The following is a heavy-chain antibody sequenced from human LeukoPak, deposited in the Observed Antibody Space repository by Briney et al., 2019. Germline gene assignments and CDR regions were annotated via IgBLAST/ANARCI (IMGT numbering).Heavy chain of an antibody. Sequence: GGSLRLSCAASGFTFSNAWMSWVRQAPGKGLEWVGRIKSKTDGGTTDYAAPVKGRFTISRDDSKNTLYLQMNSLKTEDTAVYYWTTGWSSTRCYAPGGYSSGWPADYFDYWGQGTLVTVSS. CDR1: GFTFSNAW. CDR3: TTGWSSTRCYAPGGYSSGWPADYFDY. D-gene: IGHD2-2*01. V-gene: IGHV3-15*01. J-gene: IGHJ4*02. CDR2: IKSKTDGGTT.